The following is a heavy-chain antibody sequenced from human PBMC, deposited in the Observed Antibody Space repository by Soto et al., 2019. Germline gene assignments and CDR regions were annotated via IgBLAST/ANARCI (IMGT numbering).Heavy chain of an antibody. D-gene: IGHD2-15*01. CDR2: MDPKSGNT. Sequence: QVQLVQSGAEVKKPGASVKLSCKASGYTFTNYDINWGRQAPGQGLEWMGWMDPKSGNTDYAQKFQGRVTITRNTSISTAYLEVSSLSSEDTAVYFCARGRGWRDYWCQGTLVTVSS. J-gene: IGHJ4*02. CDR1: GYTFTNYD. V-gene: IGHV1-8*01. CDR3: ARGRGWRDY.